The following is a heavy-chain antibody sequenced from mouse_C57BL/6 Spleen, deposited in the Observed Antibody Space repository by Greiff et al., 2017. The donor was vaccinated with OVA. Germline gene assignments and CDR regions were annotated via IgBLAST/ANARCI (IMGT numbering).Heavy chain of an antibody. V-gene: IGHV1-64*01. D-gene: IGHD1-1*01. CDR2: IHPNSGST. CDR1: GYTFTSYW. Sequence: QVQLQQPGAELVKPGASVKLSCKASGYTFTSYWMHWVKQRPGQGLEWIGMIHPNSGSTNYNEKFKSKATLTVDKSTNTAYMQLSSLTSEDSAVYYCAYYYGSSIDYCAMDYWGQGTSVTVSS. CDR3: AYYYGSSIDYCAMDY. J-gene: IGHJ4*01.